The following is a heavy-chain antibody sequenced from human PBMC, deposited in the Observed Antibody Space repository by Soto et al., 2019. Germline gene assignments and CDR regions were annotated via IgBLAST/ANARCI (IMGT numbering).Heavy chain of an antibody. CDR3: ARDEEGYCSSTSCYSAADYYYYMDV. Sequence: SVKVSCKASGGAFSNYTISWVRQAPGQGLEWMGRIIPILGIANYAQKFQGRVTITADKSTSTAYMELSSLRSEDTAVYYCARDEEGYCSSTSCYSAADYYYYMDVWGKGTTVTVSS. V-gene: IGHV1-69*04. J-gene: IGHJ6*03. CDR1: GGAFSNYT. D-gene: IGHD2-2*01. CDR2: IIPILGIA.